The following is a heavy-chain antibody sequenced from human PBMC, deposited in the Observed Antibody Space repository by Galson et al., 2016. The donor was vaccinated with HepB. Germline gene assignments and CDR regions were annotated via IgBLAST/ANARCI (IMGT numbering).Heavy chain of an antibody. V-gene: IGHV4-61*08. Sequence: SETLSLTCTVSGGSVSRSAFYWSWVRQSPGKGLEWIGSISDSGSTNYNPPLKSRVTISVDTSKNQFSLKLTSVTATDTAVYYCARDKIAVSGGFYYYYGMDVWGQGTTVTVSS. CDR3: ARDKIAVSGGFYYYYGMDV. J-gene: IGHJ6*02. CDR2: ISDSGST. CDR1: GGSVSRSAFY. D-gene: IGHD6-19*01.